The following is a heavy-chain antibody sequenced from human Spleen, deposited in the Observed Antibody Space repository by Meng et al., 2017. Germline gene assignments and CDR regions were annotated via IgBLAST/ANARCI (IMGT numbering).Heavy chain of an antibody. CDR1: GYNFPDYY. CDR2: ISAYNGNT. V-gene: IGHV1-18*04. Sequence: ASVKVSCKPSGYNFPDYYIHWVRQAPGQGLEWMGWISAYNGNTNYAQKLQGRVTMTTDTSTSTAYMELRSLRSDDTAVYYCARDPGITVTTELSRDGMDVWGQGTTVTVSS. CDR3: ARDPGITVTTELSRDGMDV. D-gene: IGHD4-17*01. J-gene: IGHJ6*02.